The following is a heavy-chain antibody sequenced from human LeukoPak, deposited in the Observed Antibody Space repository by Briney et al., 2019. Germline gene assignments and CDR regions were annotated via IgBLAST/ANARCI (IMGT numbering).Heavy chain of an antibody. CDR2: INPNSGGT. CDR1: GYTFTSYY. Sequence: GASVKVSCKASGYTFTSYYMHWVRQAPGQGLEWMGWINPNSGGTNYAQKFQGRVTMTRDTSISTAYMELSRLRSDDTAVYYCARNVVVTAMGGGAFDIWGQGTMVTVSS. CDR3: ARNVVVTAMGGGAFDI. V-gene: IGHV1-2*02. J-gene: IGHJ3*02. D-gene: IGHD2-21*02.